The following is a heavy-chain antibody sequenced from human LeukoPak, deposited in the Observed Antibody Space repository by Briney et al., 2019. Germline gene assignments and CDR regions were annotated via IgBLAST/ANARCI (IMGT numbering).Heavy chain of an antibody. CDR2: IYYSGST. Sequence: SETLSLTCTVSGGSISSSSYYWGWIRQPPGKGLEWIGSIYYSGSTYYNPSLKSRVTISVDTSKNQFSLKLSSVTAADTAVYYCARVPRPYSSGWYNWFDPWGQGTLVTVSS. CDR3: ARVPRPYSSGWYNWFDP. CDR1: GGSISSSSYY. D-gene: IGHD6-19*01. J-gene: IGHJ5*02. V-gene: IGHV4-39*07.